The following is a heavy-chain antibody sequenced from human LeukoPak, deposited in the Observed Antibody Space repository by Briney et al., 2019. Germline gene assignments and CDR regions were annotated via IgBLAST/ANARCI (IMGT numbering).Heavy chain of an antibody. V-gene: IGHV1-46*01. Sequence: ASVTVSCKASGYTFASYHMHWVRQAPGQGLEWMDIINPSAGSTIYAQEFQGRVTMTRDTSTTTFYMELSSLRSEDTALYYCARITGYCSGGSCPGGYWGQGTLVTVPS. CDR3: ARITGYCSGGSCPGGY. CDR2: INPSAGST. D-gene: IGHD2-15*01. J-gene: IGHJ4*02. CDR1: GYTFASYH.